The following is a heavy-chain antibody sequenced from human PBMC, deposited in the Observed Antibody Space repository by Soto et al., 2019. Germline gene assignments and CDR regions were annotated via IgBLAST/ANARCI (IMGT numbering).Heavy chain of an antibody. D-gene: IGHD4-4*01. CDR2: ISSSSSYI. V-gene: IGHV3-21*01. J-gene: IGHJ6*03. CDR1: RFTFRSYS. Sequence: GGSLRLSCAASRFTFRSYSMNWVRQAPGKGLEWVSSISSSSSYIYYADAVKVRFTISRDNAKRSLYLKMNSLRDEDTAASSCARYTDSSTSTYYYYMDVWGKGTRVSASS. CDR3: ARYTDSSTSTYYYYMDV.